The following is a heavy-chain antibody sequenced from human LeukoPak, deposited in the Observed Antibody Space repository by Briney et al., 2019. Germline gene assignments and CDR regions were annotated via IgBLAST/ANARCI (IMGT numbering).Heavy chain of an antibody. CDR2: IYTSGST. D-gene: IGHD5-18*01. V-gene: IGHV4-4*07. CDR3: TRRGYSYGYYYFDY. CDR1: GGSISSHY. Sequence: SETLSLTCTVSGGSISSHYWSWIRQPAGKGLEWIGRIYTSGSTNYNPSLKSRVTMSVDTSKNQFSLKLSSVTAADTAVYYCTRRGYSYGYYYFDYWGQGTLVTVSS. J-gene: IGHJ4*02.